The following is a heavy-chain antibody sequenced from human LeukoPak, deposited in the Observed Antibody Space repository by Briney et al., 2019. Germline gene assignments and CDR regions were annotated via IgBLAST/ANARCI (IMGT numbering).Heavy chain of an antibody. Sequence: GGSLRLSCAASGFTFSSYGMHWVRQAPGKGLEWVAVISYDGSNKYYADSVKGRFTISRDNSKNTLYLQMNSLRAEDTAVYYCAKDYGGNSVLSYWGQGTLVTVSS. CDR2: ISYDGSNK. D-gene: IGHD4-23*01. V-gene: IGHV3-30*18. CDR3: AKDYGGNSVLSY. CDR1: GFTFSSYG. J-gene: IGHJ4*02.